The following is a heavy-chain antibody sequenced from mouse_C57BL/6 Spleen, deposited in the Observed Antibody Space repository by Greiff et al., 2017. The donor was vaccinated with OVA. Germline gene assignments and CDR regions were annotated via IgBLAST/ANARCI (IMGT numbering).Heavy chain of an antibody. CDR3: ARGYVGY. J-gene: IGHJ2*01. CDR2: ISRGSSTI. Sequence: ESGGGLVKPGASLKLSCAASGFTFSDYGMHWVRQAPEKGLEWVAYISRGSSTIYYADTVKGRFTISRDNAKNTLFLHMTSLRSEDTAMYYYARGYVGYWGQGTTLTVSS. CDR1: GFTFSDYG. V-gene: IGHV5-17*01.